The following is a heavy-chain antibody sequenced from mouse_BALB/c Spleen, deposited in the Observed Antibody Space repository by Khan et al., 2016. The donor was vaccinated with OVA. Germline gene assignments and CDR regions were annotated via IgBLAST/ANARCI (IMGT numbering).Heavy chain of an antibody. CDR3: ARVNYGTSDYFDY. D-gene: IGHD1-1*01. CDR1: GYTFSGYW. Sequence: QVQLKESGAELMKPGASVKISCKATGYTFSGYWLEWVKQRPGHGLEWIGEILPGSGSRNYNEKFKGKATFTANTSSKTTYMQLSSLTSEDSTVYYWARVNYGTSDYFDYWGQGTTLTVSA. CDR2: ILPGSGSR. V-gene: IGHV1-9*01. J-gene: IGHJ2*01.